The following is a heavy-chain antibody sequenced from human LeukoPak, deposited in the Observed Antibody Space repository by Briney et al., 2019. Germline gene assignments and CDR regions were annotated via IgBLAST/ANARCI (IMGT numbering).Heavy chain of an antibody. CDR3: ARDRGYSGSYYFDR. CDR1: GYSISSGYY. D-gene: IGHD1-26*01. CDR2: IYHSGST. V-gene: IGHV4-38-2*02. Sequence: SETLSLTCTVSGYSISSGYYWGWIRQPPGKGLEWIGSIYHSGSTYYNPSLKSRVTISIDTPKNQFSLKLTSVTAADTAVYYCARDRGYSGSYYFDRWGQGALVTVSS. J-gene: IGHJ4*02.